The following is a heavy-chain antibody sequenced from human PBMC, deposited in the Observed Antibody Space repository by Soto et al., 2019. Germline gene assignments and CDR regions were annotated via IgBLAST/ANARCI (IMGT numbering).Heavy chain of an antibody. CDR2: IYSKAGTI. V-gene: IGHV1-18*01. CDR1: GYTFNDFG. CDR3: ARDIGFDIDY. Sequence: QVQLVQSGAEVQKPGASVKVSCKTSGYTFNDFGITWVRQAPGLGLEWLGWIYSKAGTINFAPKFQGRVIMTTDTSTRTDYMGLSSLSFYASALYFSARDIGFDIDYWGQGTLVTVS. D-gene: IGHD5-12*01. J-gene: IGHJ4*02.